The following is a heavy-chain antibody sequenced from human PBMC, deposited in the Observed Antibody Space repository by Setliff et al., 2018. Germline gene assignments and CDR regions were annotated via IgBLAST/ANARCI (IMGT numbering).Heavy chain of an antibody. J-gene: IGHJ3*02. Sequence: ASVKVSCKASGYTFISYGISWVRQAPGQGLEWMGWISAYNGNTNYAQKLQGRVTMTTDTSTSTAYMGLRSLRSDDTAVYYCARVLFHCSSTSCYLDAFDIWGQGTMVTVSS. D-gene: IGHD2-2*01. CDR1: GYTFISYG. CDR2: ISAYNGNT. CDR3: ARVLFHCSSTSCYLDAFDI. V-gene: IGHV1-18*01.